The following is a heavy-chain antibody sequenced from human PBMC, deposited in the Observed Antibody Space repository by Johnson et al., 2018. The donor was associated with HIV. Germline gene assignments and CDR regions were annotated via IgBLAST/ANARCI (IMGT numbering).Heavy chain of an antibody. CDR3: AKGGSYAPFDAFDI. Sequence: QVQLVESGGGVVQPGGSLRLSCEVSGFTFSNYGMHWVRQAPGKGLEWVAFIRYDGSNKYYADSVKGRFTISRDNSKNTLYLQINSLRAEDTAVYYCAKGGSYAPFDAFDIWGRGTMVTVSS. V-gene: IGHV3-30*02. CDR1: GFTFSNYG. CDR2: IRYDGSNK. D-gene: IGHD1-26*01. J-gene: IGHJ3*02.